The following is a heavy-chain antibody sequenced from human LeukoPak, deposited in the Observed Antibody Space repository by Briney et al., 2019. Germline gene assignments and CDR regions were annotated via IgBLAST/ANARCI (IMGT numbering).Heavy chain of an antibody. D-gene: IGHD2-15*01. CDR2: ISAYNGNT. J-gene: IGHJ4*02. CDR1: GYTFTSYG. Sequence: ASVKVSCKASGYTFTSYGISWVRQAPGQGPEWMGWISAYNGNTNYAQKLQGRVTMTTDTSTSTGYMELRSLRSDDTAVYYCARSAGGPPAFDYWGQGTLVTVSS. V-gene: IGHV1-18*01. CDR3: ARSAGGPPAFDY.